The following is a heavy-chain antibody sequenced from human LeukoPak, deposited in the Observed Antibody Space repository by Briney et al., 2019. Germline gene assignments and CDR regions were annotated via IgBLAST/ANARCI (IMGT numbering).Heavy chain of an antibody. V-gene: IGHV3-74*01. CDR1: GFTFSSYW. Sequence: GGSLRLSCAASGFTFSSYWMHWVRQAPGKGLVWVSRINSDGSSTSYADSVKGRFTISRDNSKNTLYLQMNSLRAGDTAVYYCAKRFSTSSRYYGMDVWGQGTTVTVSS. CDR3: AKRFSTSSRYYGMDV. D-gene: IGHD2-2*01. J-gene: IGHJ6*02. CDR2: INSDGSST.